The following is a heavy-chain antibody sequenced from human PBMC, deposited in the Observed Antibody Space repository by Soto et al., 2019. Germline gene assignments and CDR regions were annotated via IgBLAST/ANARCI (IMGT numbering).Heavy chain of an antibody. J-gene: IGHJ4*02. CDR3: AKVGRKSYYDFWSAYYFDY. CDR2: ISYDGSNK. D-gene: IGHD3-3*01. V-gene: IGHV3-30*18. CDR1: GFTFSSYG. Sequence: GGSLRLSCAASGFTFSSYGMHWVRQAPGKGLEWVAVISYDGSNKYYADSAKGRFTISRDNSKNTLYLQMNSLRAEDTAVYYCAKVGRKSYYDFWSAYYFDYWGQGTLVTVSS.